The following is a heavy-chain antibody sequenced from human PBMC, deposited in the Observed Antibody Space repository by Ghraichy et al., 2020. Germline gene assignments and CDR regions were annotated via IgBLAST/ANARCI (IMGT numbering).Heavy chain of an antibody. CDR2: ISGSGGST. CDR1: GFTFSSYA. CDR3: ARVDSSGHPYN. V-gene: IGHV3-23*01. D-gene: IGHD3-22*01. Sequence: ESLNISCAASGFTFSSYAMSWVRQAPGKGLEWVSAISGSGGSTYYADSVKGRFTISRDNSKNTLYLQMNSLRAEDTAVYYCARVDSSGHPYNWGQGTLVTVSS. J-gene: IGHJ4*02.